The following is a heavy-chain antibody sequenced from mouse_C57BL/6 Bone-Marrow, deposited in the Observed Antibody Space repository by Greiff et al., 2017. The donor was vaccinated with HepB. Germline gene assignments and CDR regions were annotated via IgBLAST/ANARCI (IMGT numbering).Heavy chain of an antibody. CDR3: TGITTVENV. J-gene: IGHJ1*03. CDR1: GFTFSNYW. Sequence: EVKVEESGGGLVQPGGSMKLSCVASGFTFSNYWMNWVRQSPEKGLEWVAQIRLKSDNYATHYAESVKGRFTISRDDSKSSVYLQMNNLRAEDTGIYYCTGITTVENVGGTGTTVTVSS. CDR2: IRLKSDNYAT. D-gene: IGHD1-1*01. V-gene: IGHV6-3*01.